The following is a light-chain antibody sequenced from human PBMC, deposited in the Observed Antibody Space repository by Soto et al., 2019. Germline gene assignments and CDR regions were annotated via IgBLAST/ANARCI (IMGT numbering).Light chain of an antibody. J-gene: IGLJ2*01. CDR1: SSNIGAGHD. CDR3: QAYDRGLSATV. V-gene: IGLV1-40*01. Sequence: QPVLTQPPSVSGAPGQRVTISCTGSSSNIGAGHDVHWYQQFPGTAPKVVIYSDNNRPSGVPDRFSGSKSGTSASLAITGLQAEDEAYYYCQAYDRGLSATVFGGGTKVTVL. CDR2: SDN.